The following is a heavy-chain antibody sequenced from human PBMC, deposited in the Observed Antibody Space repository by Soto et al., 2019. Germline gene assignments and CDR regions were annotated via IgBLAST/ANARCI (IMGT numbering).Heavy chain of an antibody. D-gene: IGHD3-10*01. J-gene: IGHJ6*04. V-gene: IGHV3-74*01. Sequence: EVQLVESGGGLVQPGGSLRLSCAASGFTLSGRSMNWVRQAPGKGLVWVSGIDNAGTASTYADSVKGRFTSSRDNAKNMLYLQMYSLGVEDTAVYYCARGWFGPDVWGKGTTVTVSS. CDR3: ARGWFGPDV. CDR1: GFTLSGRS. CDR2: IDNAGTAS.